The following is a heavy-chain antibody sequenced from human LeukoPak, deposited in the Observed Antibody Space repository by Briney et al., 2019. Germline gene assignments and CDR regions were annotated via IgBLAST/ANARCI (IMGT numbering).Heavy chain of an antibody. Sequence: ASVKVSCKVSGYTFTDYYMHWVQQAPGKGLEWMGLVDPEDGETIYAEKFQGRVTITADTSTDTAYMELSSLRSEDTAVYYCARAVRVVATTTFDYWGQGTLVTVSS. J-gene: IGHJ4*02. CDR3: ARAVRVVATTTFDY. CDR2: VDPEDGET. D-gene: IGHD5-24*01. V-gene: IGHV1-69-2*01. CDR1: GYTFTDYY.